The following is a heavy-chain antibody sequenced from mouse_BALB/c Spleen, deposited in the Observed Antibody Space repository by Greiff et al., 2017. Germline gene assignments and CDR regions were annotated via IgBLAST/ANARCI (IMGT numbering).Heavy chain of an antibody. Sequence: EVKLVESGGGLVQPGGSRKLSCAASGFTFSSFGMHWVRQAPEKGLEWVAYISSGSSTIYYADTVKGRFTISRDNPKNTLFLQMTSLRSEDTAMYYCARGIYYDYDGFAYWGQGTLVTVSA. V-gene: IGHV5-17*02. D-gene: IGHD2-4*01. CDR1: GFTFSSFG. CDR2: ISSGSSTI. CDR3: ARGIYYDYDGFAY. J-gene: IGHJ3*01.